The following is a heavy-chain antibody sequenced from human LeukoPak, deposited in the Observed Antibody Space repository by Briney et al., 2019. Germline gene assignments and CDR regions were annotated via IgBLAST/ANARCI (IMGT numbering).Heavy chain of an antibody. CDR1: GGSISSSSYY. D-gene: IGHD3-22*01. V-gene: IGHV4-39*07. Sequence: SETLSLTCTVSGGSISSSSYYWGWIRQPPGKGLEWIGSIYYSGSTYYNPSLKSRVTISVDTSKNQFSLKLSSVTAADTAVYYCARAGRDSSGYYLLDYWGQGTLVTVSS. CDR3: ARAGRDSSGYYLLDY. CDR2: IYYSGST. J-gene: IGHJ4*02.